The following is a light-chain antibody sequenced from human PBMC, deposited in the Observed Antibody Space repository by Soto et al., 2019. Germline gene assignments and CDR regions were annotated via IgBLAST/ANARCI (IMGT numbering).Light chain of an antibody. CDR1: SSDVGGYDY. J-gene: IGLJ2*01. V-gene: IGLV2-11*01. Sequence: LTQPRSVSGSPGQSVAISCTGTSSDVGGYDYVSWYQQFPGKVPKLIIYDVIKRPSGVPDRFSGSKSGNTASLTISGLQAEDEADYYCSSNAGLHTIFGGGTQLTVL. CDR3: SSNAGLHTI. CDR2: DVI.